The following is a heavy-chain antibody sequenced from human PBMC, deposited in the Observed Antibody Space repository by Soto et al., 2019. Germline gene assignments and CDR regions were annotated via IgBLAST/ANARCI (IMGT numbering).Heavy chain of an antibody. Sequence: SETLSLTCAVYGGSFSGYYWSWIRQPPGKGLEWIGEINHSGSTNYNPSLKSRVTISVDTSKNQFSLKLSSVTAADTAVYYCARVFSKSAVGGLDVWGQGTTVTVSS. CDR3: ARVFSKSAVGGLDV. J-gene: IGHJ6*02. CDR2: INHSGST. D-gene: IGHD1-26*01. V-gene: IGHV4-34*01. CDR1: GGSFSGYY.